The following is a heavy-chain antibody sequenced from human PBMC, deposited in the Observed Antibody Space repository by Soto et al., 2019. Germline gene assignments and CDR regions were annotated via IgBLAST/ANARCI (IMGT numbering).Heavy chain of an antibody. CDR2: IKQDGSEK. D-gene: IGHD2-8*01. CDR1: GFTFSSYW. J-gene: IGHJ4*02. Sequence: EVQLVESGGGLVQPGGSLRLSCAASGFTFSSYWMSWVRQAPGKGLEWVANIKQDGSEKYYVDSVKGRFTISRDNAKNSLYLQMNSLRAEDTAVYYCARDSPPWEGVLMVYAIPHDYGDYGGPFDYWGQGTLVTVSS. CDR3: ARDSPPWEGVLMVYAIPHDYGDYGGPFDY. V-gene: IGHV3-7*03.